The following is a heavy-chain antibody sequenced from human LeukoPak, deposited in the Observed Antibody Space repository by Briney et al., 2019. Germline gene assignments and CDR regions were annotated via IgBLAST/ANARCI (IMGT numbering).Heavy chain of an antibody. CDR1: GYTFTCYY. D-gene: IGHD2-2*01. V-gene: IGHV1-2*06. CDR3: ARVGCSATCPLDY. Sequence: GASVKVSCKASGYTFTCYYIHWVRQAPGQGLEWMGRINPNGGGTNFAQKFQGRVTMTRDTSISTAYMELSSLRSDDTAVYYCARVGCSATCPLDYWGQGTLVTVSS. J-gene: IGHJ4*02. CDR2: INPNGGGT.